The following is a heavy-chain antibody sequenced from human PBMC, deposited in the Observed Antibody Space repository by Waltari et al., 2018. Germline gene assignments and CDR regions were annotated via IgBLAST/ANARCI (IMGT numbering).Heavy chain of an antibody. Sequence: QVQLQESGPGLVKPSETLSLTCTVSGYSIRSGYYWGWIRQPPGKGLEWIGSIYHSGSTYYNPSLKSRVTISVDTSKNQFSLKLSSVTAADTAVYYCEYGDYPYYFDYWGQGTLVTVSS. J-gene: IGHJ4*02. CDR2: IYHSGST. CDR3: EYGDYPYYFDY. D-gene: IGHD4-17*01. CDR1: GYSIRSGYY. V-gene: IGHV4-38-2*02.